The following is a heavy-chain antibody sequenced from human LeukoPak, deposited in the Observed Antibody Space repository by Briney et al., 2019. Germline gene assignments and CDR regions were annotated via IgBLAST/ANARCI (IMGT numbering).Heavy chain of an antibody. CDR1: GYTFTSYG. CDR2: ISAYNGNT. CDR3: ARAMYYYGSGSYYNVPWAFDI. J-gene: IGHJ3*02. V-gene: IGHV1-18*01. D-gene: IGHD3-10*01. Sequence: ASVKVSCKASGYTFTSYGISWVRQAPGQGLEWMGWISAYNGNTNYAQKLQGRVTMTTDTSTSTAYMELRSLRSDDTAVYYCARAMYYYGSGSYYNVPWAFDIWGQGTMVTVSS.